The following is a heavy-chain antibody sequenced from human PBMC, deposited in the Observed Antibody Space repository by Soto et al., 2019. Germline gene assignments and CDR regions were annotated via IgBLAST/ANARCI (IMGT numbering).Heavy chain of an antibody. D-gene: IGHD4-17*01. CDR3: ARALDYGDYAPLNWFDP. CDR1: GESVSSNSAA. V-gene: IGHV6-1*01. J-gene: IGHJ5*02. Sequence: SQTLSLTCAISGESVSSNSAAWNWIRQSPSRGLEWLGRTYYRSKWYNDYAVSVKSRITINPDTSKNQFSLQLNSVTPEDTAVYYCARALDYGDYAPLNWFDPWGQGTLVTVSS. CDR2: TYYRSKWYN.